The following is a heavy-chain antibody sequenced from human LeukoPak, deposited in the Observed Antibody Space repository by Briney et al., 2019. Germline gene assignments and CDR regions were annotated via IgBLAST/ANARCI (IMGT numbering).Heavy chain of an antibody. D-gene: IGHD6-13*01. Sequence: ASVKVSCKASGYTFTSYGISWVRQAPGQGLEWMGWISAYNGNTNYAQKLQGRATMTTDTSTSTAYMELRSLRSDDTAVYYCARDPAPYSSSWYALHFDYWGQGTLVTVSS. J-gene: IGHJ4*02. CDR3: ARDPAPYSSSWYALHFDY. CDR1: GYTFTSYG. V-gene: IGHV1-18*01. CDR2: ISAYNGNT.